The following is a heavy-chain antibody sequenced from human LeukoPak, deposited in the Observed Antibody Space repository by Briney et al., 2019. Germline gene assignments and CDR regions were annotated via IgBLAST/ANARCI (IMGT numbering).Heavy chain of an antibody. CDR1: GFHFSARG. J-gene: IGHJ3*01. Sequence: GGSLRLSCAASGFHFSARGMNWIRQAPGKGLEWVSGISPSGDITYYADSVMGRFTISRDNRKSTVSLQMNSLRAEDTALYYCVRDLDWGAFDVWGQGRMVTVSS. CDR3: VRDLDWGAFDV. V-gene: IGHV3-23*01. CDR2: ISPSGDIT. D-gene: IGHD3/OR15-3a*01.